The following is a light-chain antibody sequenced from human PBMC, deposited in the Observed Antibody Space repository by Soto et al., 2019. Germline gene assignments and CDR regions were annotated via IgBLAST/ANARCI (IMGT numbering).Light chain of an antibody. CDR2: GAS. CDR1: QSVSSTY. V-gene: IGKV3-20*01. J-gene: IGKJ4*01. Sequence: EIVLTQSPGTLSLSPGERATLSCRASQSVSSTYLAWYQQKPGQAPRRLIYGASSRATGFPDRFSGSGSGTDFTLTISRLEPEDFAVYYCQQYGSSPCTFGGGTKVEIK. CDR3: QQYGSSPCT.